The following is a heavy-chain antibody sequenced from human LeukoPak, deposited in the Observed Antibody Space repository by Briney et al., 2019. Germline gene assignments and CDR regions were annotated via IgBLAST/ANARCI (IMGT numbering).Heavy chain of an antibody. D-gene: IGHD5-12*01. CDR2: ISWNSGSI. Sequence: QAGGSLRLSCAASGFTFDDYAMHWVQQAPGKGLEWVSGISWNSGSIGYADSVKGRFTISRDNAKNSLYLQMNSLRAEDTALYYCANLHSGPYSGYWGQGTLVTVSS. CDR3: ANLHSGPYSGY. V-gene: IGHV3-9*01. CDR1: GFTFDDYA. J-gene: IGHJ4*02.